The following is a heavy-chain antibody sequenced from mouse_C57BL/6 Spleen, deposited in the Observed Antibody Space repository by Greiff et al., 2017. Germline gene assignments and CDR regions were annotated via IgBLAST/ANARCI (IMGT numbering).Heavy chain of an antibody. CDR3: ARTPNYWYFDV. V-gene: IGHV3-6*01. Sequence: EVQVVESGPGLVKPSQSLSLTCSVTGYSITSGYYWNWIRQFPGNKLEWMGYISYDGSNNYNPSLKNRISITRDTSKNQFFLKLNSVTTEDTATDYCARTPNYWYFDVWGTGTTVTVSS. D-gene: IGHD5-1*01. CDR1: GYSITSGYY. J-gene: IGHJ1*03. CDR2: ISYDGSN.